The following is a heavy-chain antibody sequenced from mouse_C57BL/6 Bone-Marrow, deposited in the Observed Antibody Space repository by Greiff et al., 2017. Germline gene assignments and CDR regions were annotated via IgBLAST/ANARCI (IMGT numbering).Heavy chain of an antibody. Sequence: VQLKESGAELVRPGASVKLSCTVSGFNIKDDYMHWVKQRPEQGLEWIGWIDPENGDTEYASKFQGKATITVDTSSNTAYLQLSSLTSEDTAVYYCTRIAYWGQGTLVTVSA. J-gene: IGHJ3*01. CDR2: IDPENGDT. CDR3: TRIAY. V-gene: IGHV14-4*01. CDR1: GFNIKDDY.